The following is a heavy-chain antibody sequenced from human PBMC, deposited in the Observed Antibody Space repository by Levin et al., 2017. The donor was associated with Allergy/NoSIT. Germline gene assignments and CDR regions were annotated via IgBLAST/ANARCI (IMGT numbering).Heavy chain of an antibody. J-gene: IGHJ3*02. CDR3: ARAPRKRIQLWLEDAFDI. Sequence: GESLKISCAASGFTFSSYSMNWVRQAPGKGLEWVSSISSSSSYIYYADSVKGRFTISRDNAKNSLYLQMNSLRAEDTAVYYCARAPRKRIQLWLEDAFDIWGQGTMVTVSS. CDR1: GFTFSSYS. V-gene: IGHV3-21*01. CDR2: ISSSSSYI. D-gene: IGHD5-18*01.